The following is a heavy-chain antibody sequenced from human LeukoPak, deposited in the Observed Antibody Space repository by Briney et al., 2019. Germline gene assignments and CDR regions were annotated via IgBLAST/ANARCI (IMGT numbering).Heavy chain of an antibody. CDR1: GFTFSNYG. Sequence: GGSLRLSCAASGFTFSNYGIHWVRQAPGKGLEWVAVISYDGSYKFYADSVKGRFTISRDNSKNTVYLQMSSLRPEDTAVYYCARRLVTAGITDFFDSWGQGTLVSVSS. CDR2: ISYDGSYK. CDR3: ARRLVTAGITDFFDS. J-gene: IGHJ4*02. V-gene: IGHV3-30*03. D-gene: IGHD2-2*01.